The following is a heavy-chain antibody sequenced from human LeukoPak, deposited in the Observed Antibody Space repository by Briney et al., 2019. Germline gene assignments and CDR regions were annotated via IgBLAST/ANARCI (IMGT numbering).Heavy chain of an antibody. V-gene: IGHV3-7*03. Sequence: GGSLRLSCAASGFTFSSYWMSWVRQAPGKGLEWVANIKQDGSEKYYVDSAKGRFTISRDSSKNTLYLQMNSLRGEGTAVYYCTGSTRLRGYNYTLGFDPWGQGTLVTVSS. CDR3: TGSTRLRGYNYTLGFDP. CDR1: GFTFSSYW. J-gene: IGHJ5*02. CDR2: IKQDGSEK. D-gene: IGHD5-24*01.